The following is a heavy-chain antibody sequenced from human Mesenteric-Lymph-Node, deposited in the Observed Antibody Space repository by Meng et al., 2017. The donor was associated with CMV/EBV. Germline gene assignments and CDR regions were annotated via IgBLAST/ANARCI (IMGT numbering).Heavy chain of an antibody. Sequence: GGSLRLSCKGSGYTFSNYAMSWVRQAPGQGLEWVSAISGSGGATYYADSVKGRFTISGDNSKNTLFLQMNSLRAEDTAVYYCAKSNSTLRGARDYWAQGTLVTVSS. J-gene: IGHJ4*02. CDR2: ISGSGGAT. CDR3: AKSNSTLRGARDY. CDR1: GYTFSNYA. V-gene: IGHV3-23*01. D-gene: IGHD3-10*01.